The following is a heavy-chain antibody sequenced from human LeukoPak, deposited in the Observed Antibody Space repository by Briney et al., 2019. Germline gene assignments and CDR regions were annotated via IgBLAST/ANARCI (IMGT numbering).Heavy chain of an antibody. D-gene: IGHD6-13*01. CDR1: GFTFSSYA. J-gene: IGHJ1*01. CDR2: ISGSGGTS. CDR3: AKDRTYSSSPAYFQR. Sequence: GGSLRLSCAASGFTFSSYAMSWVRQAPGKGLEWVSAISGSGGTSYHADSVKGRFTISRDNSKNTLYLQMNSLRAEDTAVYYCAKDRTYSSSPAYFQRWGQGTLVTVSS. V-gene: IGHV3-23*01.